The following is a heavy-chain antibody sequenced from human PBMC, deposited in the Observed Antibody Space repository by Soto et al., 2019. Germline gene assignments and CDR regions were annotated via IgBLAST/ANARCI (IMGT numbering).Heavy chain of an antibody. CDR1: GYIFTRYG. Sequence: ASVKISCKASGYIFTRYGIHWVRQAPGQGLEWVGWINAGTGQVKYSQKFQGRVSITRDTSASTAYMELSSLKSEDTAVYYCARVMAVQAFDIWGQGTKVTVSS. CDR2: INAGTGQV. V-gene: IGHV1-3*01. D-gene: IGHD4-17*01. J-gene: IGHJ3*02. CDR3: ARVMAVQAFDI.